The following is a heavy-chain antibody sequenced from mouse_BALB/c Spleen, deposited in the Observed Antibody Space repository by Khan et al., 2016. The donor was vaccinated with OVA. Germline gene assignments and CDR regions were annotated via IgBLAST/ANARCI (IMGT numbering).Heavy chain of an antibody. V-gene: IGHV3-2*02. Sequence: EVKLLESGPGLVKPSQSLSLTFTVTGYSITSDYAWNWIRQFLGNKLEWLGYISYSGNTNYNPSLKSRISITRDTSENQFFLQLNSVTTEDTATYYCARVYGGDFDYRREGTTLTVAS. J-gene: IGHJ2*01. D-gene: IGHD1-1*01. CDR2: ISYSGNT. CDR3: ARVYGGDFDY. CDR1: GYSITSDYA.